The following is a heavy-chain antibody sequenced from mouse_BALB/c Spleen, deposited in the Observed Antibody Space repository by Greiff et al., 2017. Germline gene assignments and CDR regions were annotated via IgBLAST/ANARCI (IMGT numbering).Heavy chain of an antibody. CDR3: ARRDYYSFAY. Sequence: DVMLVESGGGLVKPGGSLKLSCAASGFTFSSYAMSWVRQTPEKRLEWVASISSGGSTYYPDSVKGRFTISRDNARNILYLQMSSLRSEDTAMYYCARRDYYSFAYWGQGTLVTVSA. CDR2: ISSGGST. V-gene: IGHV5-6-5*01. D-gene: IGHD1-1*01. J-gene: IGHJ3*01. CDR1: GFTFSSYA.